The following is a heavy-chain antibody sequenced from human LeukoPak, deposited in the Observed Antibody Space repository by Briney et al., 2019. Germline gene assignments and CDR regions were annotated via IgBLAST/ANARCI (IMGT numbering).Heavy chain of an antibody. CDR3: TTYVVVVAASPFDY. J-gene: IGHJ4*02. Sequence: KPGGSLRLSCAASGFTFSNAWMSWVRQAPGKGLEWVGRIKSKTDGGTTDYAAPVKGRFTILRDDSKNTLYLQMNSLKTEDTAVYYCTTYVVVVAASPFDYWGQGTLVTVSS. CDR2: IKSKTDGGTT. CDR1: GFTFSNAW. D-gene: IGHD2-15*01. V-gene: IGHV3-15*01.